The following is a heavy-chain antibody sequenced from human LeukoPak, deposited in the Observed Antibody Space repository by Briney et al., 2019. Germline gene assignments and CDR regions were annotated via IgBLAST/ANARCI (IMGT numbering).Heavy chain of an antibody. J-gene: IGHJ6*02. CDR1: GGSFSSYY. V-gene: IGHV4-34*01. D-gene: IGHD3-10*01. CDR2: INHSGGT. CDR3: ASVRVGYYYYGMDV. Sequence: SETLSLTCAVYGGSFSSYYWSWIRQPPGKGLEWIGEINHSGGTNYNPSLKSRVTISVDTSKNQFSLKLSSVTAADTAVYYCASVRVGYYYYGMDVWGQGTAVTVSS.